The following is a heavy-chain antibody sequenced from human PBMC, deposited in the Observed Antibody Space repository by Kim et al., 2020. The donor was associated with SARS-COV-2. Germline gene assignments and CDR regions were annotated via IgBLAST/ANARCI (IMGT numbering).Heavy chain of an antibody. CDR2: ISWNSGSI. CDR3: AKDMGGSSWYGGDYYFDY. D-gene: IGHD6-13*01. V-gene: IGHV3-9*01. CDR1: GFTFDDYA. Sequence: GGSLRLSCAASGFTFDDYAMHWVRQAPGKGLEWVSGISWNSGSIGYADSVKGRFTISRDNAKNSLYLQMNSLRAEDTALYYCAKDMGGSSWYGGDYYFDYWGQGTLVTVSS. J-gene: IGHJ4*02.